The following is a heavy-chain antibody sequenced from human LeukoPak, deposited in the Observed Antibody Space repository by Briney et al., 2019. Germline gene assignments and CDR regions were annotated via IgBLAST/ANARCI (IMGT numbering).Heavy chain of an antibody. J-gene: IGHJ4*02. D-gene: IGHD5-12*01. Sequence: GGSLRLSCAASGFTFSSYSMNWFRQAPGKGLEWVSSISSSSAYIYYADSMKGRFTISRDNAKSSLFLQINSLRAEDTAVYYCARAAHSAYKSGGDYWGQGTLVTVSS. CDR2: ISSSSAYI. V-gene: IGHV3-21*01. CDR3: ARAAHSAYKSGGDY. CDR1: GFTFSSYS.